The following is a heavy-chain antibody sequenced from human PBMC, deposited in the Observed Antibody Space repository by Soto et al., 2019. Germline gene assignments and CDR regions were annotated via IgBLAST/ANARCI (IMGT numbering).Heavy chain of an antibody. CDR1: GFTLSDYY. D-gene: IGHD6-19*01. CDR3: ARGVKQWLVGGDCYYYYMDV. Sequence: QVQLVESGGGLAKPGGSLRLSCEASGFTLSDYYMSWIRQAPGKGLEWISYISSSGTIIYYADSVKGRFTISRDNAKKSLYLQMNSLRAEDTAVYYCARGVKQWLVGGDCYYYYMDVWGKGTTVTVSS. J-gene: IGHJ6*03. CDR2: ISSSGTII. V-gene: IGHV3-11*01.